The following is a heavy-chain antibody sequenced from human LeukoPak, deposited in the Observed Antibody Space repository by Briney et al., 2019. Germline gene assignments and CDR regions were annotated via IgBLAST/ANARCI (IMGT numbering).Heavy chain of an antibody. CDR1: GGSIRSYY. CDR2: IYYSGST. J-gene: IGHJ3*02. D-gene: IGHD6-13*01. Sequence: SETLSLTCTASGGSIRSYYWSWIRQPPGKGLEWIGYIYYSGSTNYNPSLKSRVTISVDTSKNQFSLKLSSVTAADTAVYYCARVDVAAAGNAFDIWGQGTMVTVSS. V-gene: IGHV4-59*01. CDR3: ARVDVAAAGNAFDI.